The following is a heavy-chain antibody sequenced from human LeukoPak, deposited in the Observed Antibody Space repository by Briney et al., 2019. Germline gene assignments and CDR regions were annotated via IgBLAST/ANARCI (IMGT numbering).Heavy chain of an antibody. D-gene: IGHD4-23*01. CDR1: GFTFSTYW. J-gene: IGHJ4*02. CDR3: ASDRPRWGIDY. CDR2: INSDGSST. Sequence: PGGSLRLSCAASGFTFSTYWMHWVRQAPGKGLVWVSRINSDGSSTSYADSVKGRFTNSRDNAKNTLYLQMNSLRAEDTALYYCASDRPRWGIDYWGQGTLVTVSS. V-gene: IGHV3-74*01.